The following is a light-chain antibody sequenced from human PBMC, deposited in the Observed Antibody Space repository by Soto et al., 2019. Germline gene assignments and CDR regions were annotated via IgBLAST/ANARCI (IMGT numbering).Light chain of an antibody. V-gene: IGKV3-15*01. CDR2: AAS. CDR3: QHYNNWPLT. Sequence: EIVMTQSPGTLSVSPGERATLSCRASQGVGSNLAWYQQRPGQAPRLLIYAASTRATGIPARFSGSGSGTEFTLTISSLQSEDFAVYYCQHYNNWPLTFGGGTKVEIK. J-gene: IGKJ4*01. CDR1: QGVGSN.